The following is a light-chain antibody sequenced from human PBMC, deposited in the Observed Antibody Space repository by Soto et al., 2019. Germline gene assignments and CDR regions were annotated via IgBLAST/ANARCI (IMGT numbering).Light chain of an antibody. CDR2: LSSDGSH. CDR1: SGHRSYA. Sequence: QPVLTQSPSASASLGASVKLTCTLSSGHRSYAIAWHQQQPEKGPRYLMKLSSDGSHSKGDGIPDRFSGSSSGAERYLTISILQSEDEADYYCQTWDTGARVVFGGGTKLTVL. CDR3: QTWDTGARVV. J-gene: IGLJ2*01. V-gene: IGLV4-69*01.